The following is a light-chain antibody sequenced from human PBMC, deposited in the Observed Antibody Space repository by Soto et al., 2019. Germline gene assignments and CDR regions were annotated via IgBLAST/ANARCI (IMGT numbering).Light chain of an antibody. CDR3: QQLNSYPALT. V-gene: IGKV1-9*01. J-gene: IGKJ4*01. CDR1: QGISSY. CDR2: AAS. Sequence: IQLTQSPSSLSASVGDRVTITCRASQGISSYLAWYQQKPGKAPKLLIYAASTLQSGGPSRFSGSGSGTDFTLTISSLQPEDFATYYCQQLNSYPALTFGGGTKVEIK.